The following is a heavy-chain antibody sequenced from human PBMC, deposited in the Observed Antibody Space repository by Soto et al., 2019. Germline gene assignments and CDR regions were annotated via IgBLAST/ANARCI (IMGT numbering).Heavy chain of an antibody. CDR2: TYYRSEWYN. Sequence: THSVTCAIYGDSGSSNRAAWNWLRQSPSRGLGWQGRTYYRSEWYNEYAVSVKSRITINPDTSKNQFSLQLNSVTPEDTAVYYCARSIAAAATYNWFDFWGQGTLVTVSS. D-gene: IGHD6-25*01. J-gene: IGHJ5*01. CDR1: GDSGSSNRAA. V-gene: IGHV6-1*01. CDR3: ARSIAAAATYNWFDF.